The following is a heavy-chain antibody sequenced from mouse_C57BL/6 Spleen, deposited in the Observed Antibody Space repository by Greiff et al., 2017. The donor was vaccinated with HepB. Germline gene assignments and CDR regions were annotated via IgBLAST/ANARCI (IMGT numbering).Heavy chain of an antibody. CDR2: IWSGGST. CDR1: GFSLTSYG. J-gene: IGHJ3*01. V-gene: IGHV2-2*01. Sequence: VQLVESGPGLVQPSQSLSITCTVSGFSLTSYGVHWVRQSPGKGLEWLGVIWSGGSTDYNAAFISRLSISKDNSKSQVFFKMNSLQADDTAIYYCARDYYDYDVWFAYWGQGTLVTVSA. CDR3: ARDYYDYDVWFAY. D-gene: IGHD2-4*01.